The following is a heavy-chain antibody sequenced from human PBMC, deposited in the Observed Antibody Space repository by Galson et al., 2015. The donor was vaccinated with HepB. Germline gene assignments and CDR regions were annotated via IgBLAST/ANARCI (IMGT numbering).Heavy chain of an antibody. J-gene: IGHJ3*02. CDR2: IRSKAYGGTT. V-gene: IGHV3-49*03. Sequence: SLRLSCAASGFTFGDYAMSWFRQAPGKGLEWVGFIRSKAYGGTTEYAASVKGRFTISRDDSKSIAYLQMNSLKTEDTAVYYCTRVVYTAPEYYYDSSPEQAFDIWGQGTMVTVSS. D-gene: IGHD3-22*01. CDR3: TRVVYTAPEYYYDSSPEQAFDI. CDR1: GFTFGDYA.